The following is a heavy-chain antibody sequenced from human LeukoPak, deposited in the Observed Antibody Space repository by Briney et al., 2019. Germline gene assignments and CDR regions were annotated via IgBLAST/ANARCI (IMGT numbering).Heavy chain of an antibody. V-gene: IGHV1-2*06. Sequence: ASVKVSCKASGYTFTGYYMHWVRQAPGHGLEWMGRINPNSGGTNYAQKFQGRVTMTRDTSISTAYMELSRLRSDDTAVYYCARVTSSWAGFDYWGQGTLVTVSS. D-gene: IGHD6-13*01. CDR2: INPNSGGT. CDR1: GYTFTGYY. CDR3: ARVTSSWAGFDY. J-gene: IGHJ4*02.